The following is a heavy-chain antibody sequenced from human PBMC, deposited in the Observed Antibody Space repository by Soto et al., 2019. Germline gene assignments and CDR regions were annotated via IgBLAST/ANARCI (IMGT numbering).Heavy chain of an antibody. CDR1: GFTFSSYW. CDR2: IKQDGSEK. J-gene: IGHJ4*02. Sequence: PGGALGLSCAASGFTFSSYWMSWVRQAPGKGLEWVANIKQDGSEKYYVDSVKGRFTISRDNAKNSLYLQMNSLRAEDTAVYYCARDREGYCSSTSCYTVYWGQGTLVTVS. V-gene: IGHV3-7*03. D-gene: IGHD2-2*02. CDR3: ARDREGYCSSTSCYTVY.